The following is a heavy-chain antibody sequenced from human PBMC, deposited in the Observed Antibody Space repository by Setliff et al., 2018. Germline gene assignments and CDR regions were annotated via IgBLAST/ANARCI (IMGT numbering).Heavy chain of an antibody. CDR2: IKGKNDGLAT. J-gene: IGHJ3*01. CDR3: TTDPSPTFGGVIGAAFDF. CDR1: GFTFSEHY. Sequence: GGSLRLSCVVSGFTFSEHYMDWVRQAPGKGLEWVGRIKGKNDGLATDYAAPVKGRFTISRDDSKNTLYLQMNSLKTEDTAVYYCTTDPSPTFGGVIGAAFDFWGQGTMVTVSS. V-gene: IGHV3-15*01. D-gene: IGHD3-16*01.